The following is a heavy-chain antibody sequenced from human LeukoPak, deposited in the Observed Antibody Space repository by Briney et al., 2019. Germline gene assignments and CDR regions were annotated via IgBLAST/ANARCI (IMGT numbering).Heavy chain of an antibody. CDR3: ARDGYSSSSGYYYYYMDV. D-gene: IGHD6-6*01. J-gene: IGHJ6*03. CDR1: GYTFTSYY. Sequence: ASVKVSCKASGYTFTSYYMHWVRQAPGQGLEWMGIINPSGGSTSYAQKFQGRVTMTRDTSTSTVYMELSSVRSEDTAVYYCARDGYSSSSGYYYYYMDVWGKGTTVTVSS. V-gene: IGHV1-46*01. CDR2: INPSGGST.